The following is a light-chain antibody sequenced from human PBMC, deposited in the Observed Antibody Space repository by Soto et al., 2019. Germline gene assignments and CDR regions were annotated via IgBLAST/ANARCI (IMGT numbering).Light chain of an antibody. V-gene: IGLV2-11*01. Sequence: QSALTQPRSVSGSPGQSVTISCTGNSSDVGGYDYVSWYQQRPGKAPKLMIYDVSKRPSGVPDRFSGSKSGNTASLTISGLQAEDEADYYCCSYAGSYPYVFGTGTKLTVL. J-gene: IGLJ1*01. CDR3: CSYAGSYPYV. CDR1: SSDVGGYDY. CDR2: DVS.